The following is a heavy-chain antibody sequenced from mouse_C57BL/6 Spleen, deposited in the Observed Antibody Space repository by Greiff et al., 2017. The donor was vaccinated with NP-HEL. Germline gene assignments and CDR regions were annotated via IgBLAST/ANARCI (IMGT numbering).Heavy chain of an antibody. V-gene: IGHV1-15*01. CDR2: IDPETGGT. CDR1: GYTFTDYE. Sequence: QVQLKESGAELVRPGASVTLSCKASGYTFTDYEMHWVKQTPVHGLEWIGAIDPETGGTAYNQKFKGKAILTADKSSSTAYMELRSLTSEDSAVYYCTRKGDYGYDEKDYWGQGTTLTVSS. D-gene: IGHD2-2*01. J-gene: IGHJ2*01. CDR3: TRKGDYGYDEKDY.